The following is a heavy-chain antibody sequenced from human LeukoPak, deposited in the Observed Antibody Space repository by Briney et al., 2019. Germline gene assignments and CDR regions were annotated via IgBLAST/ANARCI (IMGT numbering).Heavy chain of an antibody. Sequence: GGSLRLSCAASKFTFSHYDMHWVRQAPGKGLEWVAVTSRDGTNQYYADSVKGRFTISRDNSKNTLYLQMNSLKPEDTAVYYCARDHCSSSSCYTYYGMELWGQGTTVTVSS. D-gene: IGHD2-2*02. CDR1: KFTFSHYD. CDR3: ARDHCSSSSCYTYYGMEL. CDR2: TSRDGTNQ. V-gene: IGHV3-30*03. J-gene: IGHJ6*02.